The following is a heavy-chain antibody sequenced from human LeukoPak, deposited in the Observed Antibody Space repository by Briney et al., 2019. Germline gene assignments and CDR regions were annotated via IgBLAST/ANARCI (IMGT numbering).Heavy chain of an antibody. J-gene: IGHJ5*02. D-gene: IGHD2-2*01. V-gene: IGHV1-18*01. Sequence: ASVKVSCKASGYTFTSYGISWVRQAPGQGLEWMGWISAYNGNTNYAQKLQGRVTMTTDTSTSTAYMELRSLRSDDTAVYYCARGGSEIVVVPAAPFDPWGQGTLGTVSS. CDR2: ISAYNGNT. CDR3: ARGGSEIVVVPAAPFDP. CDR1: GYTFTSYG.